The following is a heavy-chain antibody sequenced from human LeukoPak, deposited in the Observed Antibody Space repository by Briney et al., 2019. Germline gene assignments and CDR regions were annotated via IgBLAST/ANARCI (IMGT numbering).Heavy chain of an antibody. CDR3: ARDRVGGGYSRDRAFDY. V-gene: IGHV1-2*02. Sequence: ASVKVSCKASGYTFTGYYMHWVRQAPGQGLEWMGWINPNSVGTNYAQKFQGRVTMTRDTSISTAYMELSRLRSDDTAVYYCARDRVGGGYSRDRAFDYWGQGTLVTVSS. CDR1: GYTFTGYY. D-gene: IGHD1-26*01. J-gene: IGHJ4*02. CDR2: INPNSVGT.